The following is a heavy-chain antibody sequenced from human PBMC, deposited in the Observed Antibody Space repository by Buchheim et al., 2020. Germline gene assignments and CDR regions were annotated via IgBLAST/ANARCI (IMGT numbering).Heavy chain of an antibody. V-gene: IGHV1-69*08. J-gene: IGHJ2*01. CDR3: ARELTNDYGDNDYWYFDL. D-gene: IGHD4-17*01. CDR2: IIPILGIA. Sequence: QVQLVQSGAEVKKPGSSVKVSCKASGGTFSSYTISWVRQAPGQGLEWMGRIIPILGIANYAQKFQSRVTVTADKSTSTAYMELSGLTSEDTAVYYCARELTNDYGDNDYWYFDLWGRGTL. CDR1: GGTFSSYT.